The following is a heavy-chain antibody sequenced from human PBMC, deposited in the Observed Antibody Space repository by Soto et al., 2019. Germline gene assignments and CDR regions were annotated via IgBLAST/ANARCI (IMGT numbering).Heavy chain of an antibody. CDR3: AAEATILNWFDP. Sequence: GWCLRLSCAASGFTFSSYAMSWVRQAPGKGLEWVSAISGSSSTIYYADSVKGRFTISRDNAKNSLYLQMNSLRAEDTAVYYCAAEATILNWFDPWGQGTLVTVSS. J-gene: IGHJ5*02. V-gene: IGHV3-48*01. D-gene: IGHD5-12*01. CDR1: GFTFSSYA. CDR2: ISGSSSTI.